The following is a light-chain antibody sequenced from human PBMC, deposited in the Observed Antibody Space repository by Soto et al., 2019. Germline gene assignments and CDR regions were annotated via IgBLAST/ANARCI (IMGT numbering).Light chain of an antibody. V-gene: IGKV1-5*03. CDR1: QSISSW. CDR2: KAS. Sequence: DIQMTQSPSTLSASLGDRVTITCRASQSISSWLAWYQQKPGQAPKLLIYKASTLQSGVPSRFSGSGSGTEFTLAISSLQPDDSATYYCQQYNDNWTFGQGTKVDIK. J-gene: IGKJ1*01. CDR3: QQYNDNWT.